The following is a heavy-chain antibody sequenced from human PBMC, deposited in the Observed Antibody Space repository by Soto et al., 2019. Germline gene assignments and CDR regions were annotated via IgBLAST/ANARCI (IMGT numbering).Heavy chain of an antibody. V-gene: IGHV1-18*01. CDR3: AKSPRGEMATD. J-gene: IGHJ4*02. CDR1: GYTFINYH. Sequence: QVQLVQSGGEVKKPGASVTVSCKASGYTFINYHITWVRQAPGKGLEWMAWINTYNGMTDYAQRCQGRVTMTRDTSTSTAYMELRNLGSDDTAVYFCAKSPRGEMATDWGQGTLVTVSS. D-gene: IGHD5-12*01. CDR2: INTYNGMT.